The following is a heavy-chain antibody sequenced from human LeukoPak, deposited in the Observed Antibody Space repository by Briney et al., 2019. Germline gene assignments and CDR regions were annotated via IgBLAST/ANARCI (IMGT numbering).Heavy chain of an antibody. J-gene: IGHJ4*02. V-gene: IGHV3-21*01. CDR1: GFTFSSYN. D-gene: IGHD6-13*01. Sequence: GGSLRLSCAASGFTFSSYNMNWVRQAPGKGLEWVSSISSSSTYINYADSVKGRFTISRDDAKNSLYLQMNSLRAEDTAVYYCARGILVRGSSSSAPDYWGRGALVTVSS. CDR3: ARGILVRGSSSSAPDY. CDR2: ISSSSTYI.